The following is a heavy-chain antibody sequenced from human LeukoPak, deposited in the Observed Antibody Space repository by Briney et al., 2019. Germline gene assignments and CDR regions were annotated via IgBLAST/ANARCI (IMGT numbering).Heavy chain of an antibody. CDR2: IYYSGST. V-gene: IGHV4-59*08. J-gene: IGHJ4*02. CDR1: GGSISNYY. D-gene: IGHD3-10*01. CDR3: ARLATGFDY. Sequence: SETLSLTCTVSGGSISNYYWSWIRQPPGKGLEWIGYIYYSGSTNHNPSLKSRVTISVDTSKNQFSLKVTSVTAADTAVYYCARLATGFDYWGQGTLVTVSS.